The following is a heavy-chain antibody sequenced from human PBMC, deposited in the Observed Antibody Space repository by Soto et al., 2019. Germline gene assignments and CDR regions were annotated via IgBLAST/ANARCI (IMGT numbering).Heavy chain of an antibody. CDR2: IIPIFGTA. V-gene: IGHV1-69*01. D-gene: IGHD3-22*01. CDR1: GGSFNRHT. Sequence: QVQLVQSGAEVRKPGSSVRVSCKASGGSFNRHTISWVRQAPGQGLEWMGGIIPIFGTANQAQKFQGRVTIIVDESTSKVDMELSSLRSDVTAIYYCARGWGYDSTDYYYAYWGEGTLVIVSS. CDR3: ARGWGYDSTDYYYAY. J-gene: IGHJ4*02.